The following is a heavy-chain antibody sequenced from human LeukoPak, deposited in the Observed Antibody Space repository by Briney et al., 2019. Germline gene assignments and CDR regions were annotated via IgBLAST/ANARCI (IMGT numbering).Heavy chain of an antibody. J-gene: IGHJ4*02. CDR2: INPSGGST. D-gene: IGHD6-19*01. CDR3: ARDPGGYSSGWSDFDY. V-gene: IGHV1-46*01. CDR1: GYTFTGYY. Sequence: GASVKVSCKASGYTFTGYYMHWVRQAPGQGLEWMGIINPSGGSTSYAQKFQGRVTMTRDTSTSTVYMELSSLRSEDTAVYYCARDPGGYSSGWSDFDYWGQGTLVTVSS.